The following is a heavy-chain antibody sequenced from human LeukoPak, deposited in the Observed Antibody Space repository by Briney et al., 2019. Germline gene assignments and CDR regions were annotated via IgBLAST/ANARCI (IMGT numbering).Heavy chain of an antibody. CDR2: IYYSGST. J-gene: IGHJ5*02. CDR1: GGSISSYY. CDR3: ARHSGSYSSSWYGGPWFDP. V-gene: IGHV4-59*08. Sequence: SETLSLTCTVSGGSISSYYWGWIRQPPGKGLEWIGYIYYSGSTNYNPSLKSRVTISVDTSKNQFSLKLSSVTAADTAVYYCARHSGSYSSSWYGGPWFDPWGQGTLVTVSS. D-gene: IGHD6-13*01.